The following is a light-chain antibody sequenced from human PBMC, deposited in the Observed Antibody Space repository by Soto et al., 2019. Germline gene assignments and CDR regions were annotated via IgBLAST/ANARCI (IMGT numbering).Light chain of an antibody. Sequence: EIVLTQFPGTLFLSPGERATLSCRASQSVSSNYLAWYQQKPGQAPRLLIYGASNRATGIPDRFSGSGSGTDFTLTISRLEPEDFAVYYCQQYGSSPRTFGQGTKVDIK. CDR1: QSVSSNY. CDR2: GAS. J-gene: IGKJ1*01. CDR3: QQYGSSPRT. V-gene: IGKV3-20*01.